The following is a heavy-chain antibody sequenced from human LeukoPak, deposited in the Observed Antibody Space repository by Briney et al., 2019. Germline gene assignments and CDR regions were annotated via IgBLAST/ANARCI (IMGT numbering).Heavy chain of an antibody. J-gene: IGHJ6*03. CDR2: IYSDGTT. V-gene: IGHV3-53*01. Sequence: GGSLLLSCAASGFTVFSNYMSWVRQAPGKGLEWVSVIYSDGTTYYADSVQGRFTISRDNSKNTVYLQMKSLRAEDTAVYFCARERSYYYYYMDVWGKGTTVTVSS. CDR1: GFTVFSNY. CDR3: ARERSYYYYYMDV. D-gene: IGHD3-10*01.